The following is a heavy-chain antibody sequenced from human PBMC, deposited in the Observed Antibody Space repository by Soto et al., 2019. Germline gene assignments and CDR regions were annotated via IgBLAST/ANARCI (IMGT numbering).Heavy chain of an antibody. CDR3: ARQYNWNYALDY. CDR2: IYYSGST. J-gene: IGHJ4*02. D-gene: IGHD1-7*01. Sequence: QLQLQESGPGLVKPSETLSLTCTVSGGSISSSSYYWGWIRQPPGKGLEWIGSIYYSGSTYYNPSLKSRVTISVDTSKNQFSLKLSSVTAADTAVYYCARQYNWNYALDYWGQGTLVTVSS. V-gene: IGHV4-39*01. CDR1: GGSISSSSYY.